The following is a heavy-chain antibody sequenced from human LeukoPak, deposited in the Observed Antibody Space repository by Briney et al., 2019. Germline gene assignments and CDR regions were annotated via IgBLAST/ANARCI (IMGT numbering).Heavy chain of an antibody. CDR3: ASYYDILTGYSPLGY. CDR2: ISSSSSYI. Sequence: GGSLRLSCAASGFTFSSYSMNWVRQAPGKGLEWVSFISSSSSYIYYADSVKGRFTISRDNAKNSLYLQMNSLRAEDTAVYYCASYYDILTGYSPLGYWGQGTLVTVSS. V-gene: IGHV3-21*01. D-gene: IGHD3-9*01. J-gene: IGHJ4*02. CDR1: GFTFSSYS.